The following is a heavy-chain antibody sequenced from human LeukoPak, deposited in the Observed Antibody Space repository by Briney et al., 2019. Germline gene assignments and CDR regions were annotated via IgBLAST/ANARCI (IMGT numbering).Heavy chain of an antibody. CDR2: ISAYNGNT. Sequence: GASVKVSCKASGYTFTSYGISWVRQAPGQGLEWMGWISAYNGNTNYAQKLQGRVTMTTDTSTSTAYMEVRRLRSDDTAVYFCARDHPRTSSASDYWGQGTLVTVSS. CDR1: GYTFTSYG. J-gene: IGHJ4*02. CDR3: ARDHPRTSSASDY. V-gene: IGHV1-18*01. D-gene: IGHD1/OR15-1a*01.